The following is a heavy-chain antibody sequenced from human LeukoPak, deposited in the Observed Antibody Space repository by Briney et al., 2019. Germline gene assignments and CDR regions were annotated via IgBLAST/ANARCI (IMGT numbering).Heavy chain of an antibody. CDR3: ASLQWCGETYFDY. D-gene: IGHD3-10*01. CDR1: GYTFTRDY. J-gene: IGHJ4*02. CDR2: FSALDGKT. Sequence: APVKVSCKASGYTFTRDYMYWVRQAPGHGLEGRGWFSALDGKTNYAQKLTGRVTMTTDTSTSTASMELRSLRSDDSAVYYCASLQWCGETYFDYWGQGTLVTVSS. V-gene: IGHV1-18*04.